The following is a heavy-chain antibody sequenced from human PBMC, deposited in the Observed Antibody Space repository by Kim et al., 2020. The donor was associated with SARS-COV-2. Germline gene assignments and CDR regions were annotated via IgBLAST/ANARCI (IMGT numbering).Heavy chain of an antibody. CDR2: IWYDGIKK. CDR1: GFIFGNYG. Sequence: GGSLRLSCATSGFIFGNYGMHWVRRAQGKGLEWVAVIWYDGIKKYYAKSVMGRLTISRDNSDNMLYLQMDSLRAEDTAIYYCARDPGPYYFDYWGQGTLV. V-gene: IGHV3-33*01. J-gene: IGHJ4*02. CDR3: ARDPGPYYFDY.